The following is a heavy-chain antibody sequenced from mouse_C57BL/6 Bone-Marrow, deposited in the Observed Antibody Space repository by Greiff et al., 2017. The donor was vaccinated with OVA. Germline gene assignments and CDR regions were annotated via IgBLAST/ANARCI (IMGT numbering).Heavy chain of an antibody. V-gene: IGHV1-26*01. Sequence: VQLQQSGPELVKPGASVKISCKASGYTFTDYYMNWVKQSHGKSLEWIGDINPNNGGTSYNQKFKGKATLTVDKSSSTAYMELRSLTSEDSAVYYCARARYSLWFAYWGQGTLVTVSA. D-gene: IGHD6-1*01. CDR2: INPNNGGT. CDR3: ARARYSLWFAY. J-gene: IGHJ3*01. CDR1: GYTFTDYY.